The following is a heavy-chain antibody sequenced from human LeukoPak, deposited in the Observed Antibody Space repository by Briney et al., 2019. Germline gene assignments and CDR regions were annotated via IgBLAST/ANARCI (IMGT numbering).Heavy chain of an antibody. J-gene: IGHJ3*02. Sequence: SETLSLTCTVSGYSISSGNYWDWIRQPPGKGLEWIGSIYHSGSTYYNPSLKSRVTISVDTSKKQFSLKLSSVTAADTAFYYCARYIVSYPHDAFDIWGQGTMVTVSS. CDR1: GYSISSGNY. CDR3: ARYIVSYPHDAFDI. V-gene: IGHV4-38-2*02. D-gene: IGHD1-26*01. CDR2: IYHSGST.